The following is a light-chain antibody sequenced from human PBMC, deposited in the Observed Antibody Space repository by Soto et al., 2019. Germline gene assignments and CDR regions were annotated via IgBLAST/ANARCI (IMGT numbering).Light chain of an antibody. V-gene: IGKV1-5*01. Sequence: DIQMTQPPSTLSASVGDRVTITCRASQSISSWLAWYQQKPGKVPKLLIYDASSLQSGVPSRFSGSGSGTEFTLTISSLQPDDIATYFCQQYNTYPLTFGGGTKVEI. CDR2: DAS. CDR1: QSISSW. J-gene: IGKJ4*01. CDR3: QQYNTYPLT.